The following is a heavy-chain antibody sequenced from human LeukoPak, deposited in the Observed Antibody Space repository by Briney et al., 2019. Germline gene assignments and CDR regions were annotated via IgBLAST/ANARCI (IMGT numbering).Heavy chain of an antibody. D-gene: IGHD6-19*01. V-gene: IGHV7-4-1*02. CDR3: AREGIEQWLVSDY. J-gene: IGHJ4*02. Sequence: ASVKVSCKASGYAFIDYAINWVRQAPGQGLEWMGWINTNTGNPTYAQGFTGRFVFSLDTSVSTAYLQISSLKAEDTAVYYCAREGIEQWLVSDYWGQGTLVTVSS. CDR1: GYAFIDYA. CDR2: INTNTGNP.